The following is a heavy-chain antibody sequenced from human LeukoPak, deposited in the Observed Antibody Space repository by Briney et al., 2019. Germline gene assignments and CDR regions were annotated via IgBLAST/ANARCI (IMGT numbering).Heavy chain of an antibody. CDR1: GYRFMSFW. CDR3: ARMGITYNWFDP. V-gene: IGHV5-51*01. D-gene: IGHD3-16*01. CDR2: IYPGDSDT. Sequence: GESLKISCKRSGYRFMSFWIGCARQMPGKGLEWMGIIYPGDSDTRYSPSFRGQVTISADKSISTAYLQWSSLKASATAVYYWARMGITYNWFDPWGQGTLVTVSS. J-gene: IGHJ5*02.